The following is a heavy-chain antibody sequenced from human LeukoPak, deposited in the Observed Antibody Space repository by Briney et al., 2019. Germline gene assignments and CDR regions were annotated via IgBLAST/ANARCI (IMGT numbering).Heavy chain of an antibody. CDR3: ARTFVVVPAASSWFDP. CDR1: GGSFSGYY. CDR2: INHSGST. D-gene: IGHD2-2*01. Sequence: PSETLSLTCAVYGGSFSGYYWSWIRQPPGKGLEWIGEINHSGSTNYNPSLKSRVTISVDTSKNQFSLKLSSVTAADTAVYYCARTFVVVPAASSWFDPWGQGTLVTVSS. V-gene: IGHV4-34*01. J-gene: IGHJ5*02.